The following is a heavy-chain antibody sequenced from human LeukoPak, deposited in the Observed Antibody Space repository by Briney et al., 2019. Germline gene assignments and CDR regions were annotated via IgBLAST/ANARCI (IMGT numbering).Heavy chain of an antibody. D-gene: IGHD3-3*01. CDR2: ITGDGGTT. CDR3: AIGHFGAGHY. V-gene: IGHV3-43*02. Sequence: GGSLRLSCAACGFTFGDYTIHSFRQPPERGLQWVSLITGDGGTTSYAGSVKGRFTISRDNSKNSLYLHMNSLRNEDTALYYCAIGHFGAGHYWGQGTLVTVSS. J-gene: IGHJ4*02. CDR1: GFTFGDYT.